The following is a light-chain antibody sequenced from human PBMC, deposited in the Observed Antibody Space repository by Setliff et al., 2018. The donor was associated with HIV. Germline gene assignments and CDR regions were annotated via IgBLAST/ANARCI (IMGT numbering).Light chain of an antibody. CDR1: SSDIGSSNF. V-gene: IGLV2-14*03. CDR2: NVD. CDR3: SSYSINNLYV. Sequence: QSVLTQPASVSGSPGQSITISCTGTSSDIGSSNFVSWYQQHPGKAPKVMIYNVDKRPSWVSNRFSGSKSGNTASLTISGLQTEDEADYYCSSYSINNLYVFATGTKVTVL. J-gene: IGLJ1*01.